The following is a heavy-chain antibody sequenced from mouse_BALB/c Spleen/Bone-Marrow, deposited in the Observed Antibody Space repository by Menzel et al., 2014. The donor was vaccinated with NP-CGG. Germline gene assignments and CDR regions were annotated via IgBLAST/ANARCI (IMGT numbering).Heavy chain of an antibody. D-gene: IGHD2-3*01. J-gene: IGHJ1*01. CDR3: ARERSDGYWYFDV. Sequence: VKLVESGPELVKPGASVKMSCKASGYTFTDYVISWVKQRTGQGLEWIGEIYLGSGSTYYNEKFKGKATLTADKSSNAAYMQLSSLTSEDSAVYFCARERSDGYWYFDVWGAGTTVTVSS. CDR1: GYTFTDYV. V-gene: IGHV1-77*01. CDR2: IYLGSGST.